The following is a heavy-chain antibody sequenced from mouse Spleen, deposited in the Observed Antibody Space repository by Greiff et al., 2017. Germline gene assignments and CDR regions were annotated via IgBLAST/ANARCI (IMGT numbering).Heavy chain of an antibody. V-gene: IGHV1-82*01. CDR2: IYPGDGDT. CDR1: GYAFSSSW. J-gene: IGHJ2*01. D-gene: IGHD1-1*01. CDR3: ARDGSLYYFDY. Sequence: VQLVESGPELVKPGASVKISCKASGYAFSSSWMNWVKQRPGKGLEWIGRIYPGDGDTNYNGKFKGKATLTADKSSSTAYMQLSSLTSEDSAVYFCARDGSLYYFDYWGQGTTLTVSS.